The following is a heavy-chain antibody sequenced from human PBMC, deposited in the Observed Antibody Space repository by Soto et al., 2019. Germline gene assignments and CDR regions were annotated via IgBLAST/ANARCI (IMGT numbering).Heavy chain of an antibody. D-gene: IGHD3-16*01. V-gene: IGHV1-69*08. CDR2: IIPPLGLT. J-gene: IGHJ6*03. CDR1: GDTFSTHT. Sequence: QLLQSGAEVKMPGSSVKVSCHASGDTFSTHTITWVRQAPGQGLELVGRIIPPLGLTDYAQKFQGRGVITADTSSSTTYMVLSTLRSEDAALYYCARDQHWSVSTCFAYPDGWGTGTWVTVSS. CDR3: ARDQHWSVSTCFAYPDG.